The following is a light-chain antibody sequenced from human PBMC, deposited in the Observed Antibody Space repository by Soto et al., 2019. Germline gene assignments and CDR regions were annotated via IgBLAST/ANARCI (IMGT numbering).Light chain of an antibody. V-gene: IGLV2-14*01. CDR1: SSDVGGYNH. Sequence: QSALTQPASVSGSPGQSITISCTGTSSDVGGYNHVSWYQQHPGKAPKLMIYEVSKRPSGVSDRFSGSKSGNTASLTISGLQAEDEADYHCSSYTSSSTLVFGGGTKLTVL. CDR3: SSYTSSSTLV. CDR2: EVS. J-gene: IGLJ2*01.